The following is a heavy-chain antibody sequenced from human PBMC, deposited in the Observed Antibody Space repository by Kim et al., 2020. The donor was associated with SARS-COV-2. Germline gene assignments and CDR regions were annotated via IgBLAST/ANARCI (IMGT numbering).Heavy chain of an antibody. D-gene: IGHD6-6*01. CDR1: GGSISSGGYY. CDR3: ARVFLRQLAPSYYFDY. V-gene: IGHV4-31*03. CDR2: IYYSGST. J-gene: IGHJ4*02. Sequence: SETLSLTCTVSGGSISSGGYYWSWIRQHPGKGLEWIGYIYYSGSTYYNPSLKSRVTISVDTSKNQFSLKLSSVTAADTAVYYCARVFLRQLAPSYYFDYWGQGTLVTVSS.